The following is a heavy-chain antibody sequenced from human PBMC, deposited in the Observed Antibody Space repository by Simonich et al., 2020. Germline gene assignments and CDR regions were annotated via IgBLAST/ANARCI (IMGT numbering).Heavy chain of an antibody. J-gene: IGHJ3*02. D-gene: IGHD7-27*01. CDR1: GYTFTGYY. CDR3: ARGPRWTGDDAFDI. CDR2: HNPNGGGP. V-gene: IGHV1-2*02. Sequence: QVQLVQSGAEVKKPGASVKVSCKASGYTFTGYYMHWVRQAPGQGLEWRGWHNPNGGGPNNAQKFQGRVPMTRDTSISTAYMELSRLRSDDTAVYYCARGPRWTGDDAFDIWGQGTMVTVSS.